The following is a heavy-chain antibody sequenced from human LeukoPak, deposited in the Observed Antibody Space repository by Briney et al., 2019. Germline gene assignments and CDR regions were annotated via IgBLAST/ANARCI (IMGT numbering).Heavy chain of an antibody. CDR1: GFTVSSNY. CDR2: IKSKTDGGTT. D-gene: IGHD6-19*01. J-gene: IGHJ4*02. CDR3: TTDGGYSSGWPSFDY. Sequence: GGSLRLSCAASGFTVSSNYMSWVRQAPGKGLEWVGRIKSKTDGGTTDYAAPVKGRFTISRDDSKNTLYLQMNSLKTEDTAVYYCTTDGGYSSGWPSFDYWGQGTLVTVSS. V-gene: IGHV3-15*01.